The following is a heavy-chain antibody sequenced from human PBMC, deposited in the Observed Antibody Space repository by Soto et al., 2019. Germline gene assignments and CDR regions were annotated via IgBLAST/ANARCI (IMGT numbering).Heavy chain of an antibody. J-gene: IGHJ4*02. V-gene: IGHV1-46*01. CDR3: ARDPKDYDSSGYLFGY. D-gene: IGHD3-22*01. CDR1: GYTFTSYY. Sequence: GASVKVSCKASGYTFTSYYMHWVRQAPGQGLEWMGIINPSGGSTSYAQKFQGRVTMTRDTSTSTVYMELSSLRSEDTAVYYCARDPKDYDSSGYLFGYWGQGTLVTVYS. CDR2: INPSGGST.